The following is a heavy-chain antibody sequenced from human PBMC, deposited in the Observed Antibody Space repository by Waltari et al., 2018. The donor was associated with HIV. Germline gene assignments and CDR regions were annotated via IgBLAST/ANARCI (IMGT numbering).Heavy chain of an antibody. D-gene: IGHD6-19*01. CDR1: RFTFSSYA. Sequence: QLQLVESGGGVVQPGRSLRLSCAASRFTFSSYAMHWVRQAPGKGWEWVAVISYYGDNKYYADSVKGRFTISRDNSKNTLYLQMNSLRAEDTAVYYCAKGASGWSPGYWGQGTLVTVSS. J-gene: IGHJ4*02. CDR3: AKGASGWSPGY. CDR2: ISYYGDNK. V-gene: IGHV3-30*18.